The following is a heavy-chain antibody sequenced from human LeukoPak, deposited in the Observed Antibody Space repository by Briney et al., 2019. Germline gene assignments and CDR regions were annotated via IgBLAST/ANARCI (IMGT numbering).Heavy chain of an antibody. CDR3: ASTWTMGATSGPNFFDV. D-gene: IGHD1-26*01. CDR1: GASFSDYY. J-gene: IGHJ3*01. Sequence: PSETLSLTCAFYGASFSDYYWTWIRQPPGKGLEWIGEIYHSGSTNYNPSLKSRVTISVDTSKNQFSLKLTSVTAADTAVYYCASTWTMGATSGPNFFDVWGQGTMVTVSS. CDR2: IYHSGST. V-gene: IGHV4-34*01.